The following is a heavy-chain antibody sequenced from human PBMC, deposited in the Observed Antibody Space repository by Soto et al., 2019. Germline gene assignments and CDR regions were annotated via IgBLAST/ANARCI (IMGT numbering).Heavy chain of an antibody. Sequence: QVQLVESGGGVVQPGRSLRLSCAASGFTFSSYAMHWVRQAPGKGLEWVAVISYDGSNKYYADSAKGRFTISRDNSKNTLYLQMNSLRAEDTAVYYCARGSTFDPWGQGTLVTVSS. CDR1: GFTFSSYA. CDR3: ARGSTFDP. V-gene: IGHV3-30-3*01. CDR2: ISYDGSNK. J-gene: IGHJ5*02.